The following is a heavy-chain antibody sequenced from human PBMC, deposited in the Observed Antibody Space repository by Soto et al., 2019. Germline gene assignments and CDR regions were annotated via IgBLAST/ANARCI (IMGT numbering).Heavy chain of an antibody. V-gene: IGHV3-11*01. CDR1: GFNVKTTY. CDR3: ARPILDSGSYYDYGMDV. D-gene: IGHD3-10*01. J-gene: IGHJ6*02. CDR2: ISSSDSTI. Sequence: VQLVESGGGLIQSGGSLRLSCAASGFNVKTTYMTWVRQAPGEGLEWVSYISSSDSTIYYADSVKGRFTISRDNAKNSLYLQMNSLRAEDTAVYYCARPILDSGSYYDYGMDVWGQGTTVTVSS.